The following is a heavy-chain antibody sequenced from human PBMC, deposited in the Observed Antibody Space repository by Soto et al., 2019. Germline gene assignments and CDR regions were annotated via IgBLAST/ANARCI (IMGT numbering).Heavy chain of an antibody. CDR2: ISSSSSYT. D-gene: IGHD3-9*01. CDR1: GFTFSDYY. J-gene: IGHJ4*02. CDR3: ASTPNGYFDWSFDY. Sequence: QVQLVESGGGLVKPGGSLRLSCAASGFTFSDYYMSWIRQAPGKGLEWVSYISSSSSYTNYADSVKGRFTISRDNAKNSLYLQMNSLRAEDTAVYYCASTPNGYFDWSFDYWGQGTLVIVSS. V-gene: IGHV3-11*06.